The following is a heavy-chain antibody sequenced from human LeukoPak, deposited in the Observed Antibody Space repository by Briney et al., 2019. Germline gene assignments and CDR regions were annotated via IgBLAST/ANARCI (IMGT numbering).Heavy chain of an antibody. CDR2: IYWNNDR. CDR1: GFSLTTSGVA. Sequence: SGPTLVNPPQTLTLTCTFSGFSLTTSGVAVAWIRQPPGKALNWLASIYWNNDRRFSPSLKSRLTITKDTSKNQVVLTVTNMDPMDTATYYCAQYPDYGGDYDAFDIWGQGTMVTVSS. CDR3: AQYPDYGGDYDAFDI. D-gene: IGHD4-23*01. J-gene: IGHJ3*02. V-gene: IGHV2-5*01.